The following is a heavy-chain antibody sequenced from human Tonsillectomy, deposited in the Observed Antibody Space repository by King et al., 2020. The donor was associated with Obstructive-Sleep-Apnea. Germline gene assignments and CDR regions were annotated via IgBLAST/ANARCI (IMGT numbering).Heavy chain of an antibody. CDR3: ARAPKIIGEFYYGLDV. J-gene: IGHJ6*02. V-gene: IGHV4-31*01. D-gene: IGHD3-10*01. CDR2: IYFNGRT. Sequence: QLQESGPGLAKPSQTLSLTCYVSGGSISSGSYYWSWVRQHPVKGLEWIGSIYFNGRTYLNPSLKNQISLSIDTPKNQFSLTMSSVTAADTALYYCARAPKIIGEFYYGLDVWGQGTTVTVSS. CDR1: GGSISSGSYY.